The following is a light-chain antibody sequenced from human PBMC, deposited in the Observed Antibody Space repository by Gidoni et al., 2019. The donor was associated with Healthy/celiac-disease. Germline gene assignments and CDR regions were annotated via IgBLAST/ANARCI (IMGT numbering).Light chain of an antibody. CDR3: QSYDSSLSGYV. CDR1: SSNIGAGYD. V-gene: IGLV1-40*01. J-gene: IGLJ1*01. Sequence: QSVLTQPPSVPAAPGQRVTISCTASSSNIGAGYDVHWYQQLPGTAPKLLIYGNSNRPSGVPDRFSGSKSGTAASLAITGLQAEDEADYYGQSYDSSLSGYVFGTGTKVTVL. CDR2: GNS.